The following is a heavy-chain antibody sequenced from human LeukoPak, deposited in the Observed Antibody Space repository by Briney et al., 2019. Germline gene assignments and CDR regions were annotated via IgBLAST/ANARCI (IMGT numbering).Heavy chain of an antibody. D-gene: IGHD2/OR15-2a*01. CDR3: ASSCNNYYYYYMDV. J-gene: IGHJ6*03. Sequence: ASVKVSYKASGYTFTRYYMHWVRQAPGQGLEWMGIINPSGGGTSYAQKFQGRVTMTRDMSTSTVYMELSSLRSEDTAVYYCASSCNNYYYYYMDVWGKGTTVTVSS. CDR2: INPSGGGT. V-gene: IGHV1-46*01. CDR1: GYTFTRYY.